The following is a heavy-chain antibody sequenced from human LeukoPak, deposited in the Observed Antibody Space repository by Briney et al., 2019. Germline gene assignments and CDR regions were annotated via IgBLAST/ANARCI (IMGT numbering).Heavy chain of an antibody. CDR1: GYTCTSYG. J-gene: IGHJ5*02. Sequence: ASVKVSCKASGYTCTSYGITWVRQAPGQGLEWMGWISAYNGDTNYAEKIQGRVTMTTDRSTTTAYMELRSLRSDDTAVYYCGRVGYCSGSACFTTNWFDPWGQGTLVTVSS. D-gene: IGHD2-15*01. CDR2: ISAYNGDT. CDR3: GRVGYCSGSACFTTNWFDP. V-gene: IGHV1-18*04.